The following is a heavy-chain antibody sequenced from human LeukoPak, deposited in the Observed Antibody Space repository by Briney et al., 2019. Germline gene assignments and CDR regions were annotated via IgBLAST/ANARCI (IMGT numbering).Heavy chain of an antibody. CDR2: IIPIFGTA. Sequence: SVKVSCKASGGTFSSYAISWVRQAPGQGLEWMGGIIPIFGTANYAQKFQGRVTITTDESTSTAYMELSSLRSEDTALYYCAKDFYSSSSDYFDYWGQGTLVTVSS. J-gene: IGHJ4*02. V-gene: IGHV1-69*05. D-gene: IGHD6-6*01. CDR1: GGTFSSYA. CDR3: AKDFYSSSSDYFDY.